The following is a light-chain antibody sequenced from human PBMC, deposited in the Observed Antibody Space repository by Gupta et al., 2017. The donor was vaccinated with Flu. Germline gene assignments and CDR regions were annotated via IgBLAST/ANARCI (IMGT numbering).Light chain of an antibody. CDR2: ENN. V-gene: IGLV1-51*02. CDR3: GTLDISLSGWV. CDR1: SSNLGKNH. J-gene: IGLJ3*02. Sequence: KDTISCAGNSSNLGKNHVSLYRHSPRTAPTLIMYENNKRPSGVPDRFSGSKSGTSATLAITALQTGDEADYYCGTLDISLSGWVFGGGTKVTVL.